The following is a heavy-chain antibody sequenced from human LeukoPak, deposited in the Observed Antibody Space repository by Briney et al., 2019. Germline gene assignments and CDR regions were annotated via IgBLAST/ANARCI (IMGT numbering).Heavy chain of an antibody. CDR3: AKKRIYYYDSSGHPEFDY. Sequence: PGGSLRLSCAASGFTFSSYAMSWVRQAPGKGLEWVSAISGSGGSTYYADSVKGRFTISRDNSKNTLYLQMNSLRAEDTAVYYCAKKRIYYYDSSGHPEFDYWGQGTLVTVSS. J-gene: IGHJ4*02. V-gene: IGHV3-23*01. CDR1: GFTFSSYA. CDR2: ISGSGGST. D-gene: IGHD3-22*01.